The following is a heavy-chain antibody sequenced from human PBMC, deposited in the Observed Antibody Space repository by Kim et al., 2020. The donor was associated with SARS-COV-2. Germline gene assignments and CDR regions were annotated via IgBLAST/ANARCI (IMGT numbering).Heavy chain of an antibody. D-gene: IGHD2-21*02. V-gene: IGHV3-30*18. CDR1: GFSFSSYG. CDR3: AKNFGGDYDYYYYGMDV. Sequence: GGSLRLSCAASGFSFSSYGMHWVRQAPGKVLEGVAVISYDGSNKYYADSVNGRFTISRDNSKNTLYLKMNSLRAEDTAVYYCAKNFGGDYDYYYYGMDVWGQGTKVTVSS. CDR2: ISYDGSNK. J-gene: IGHJ6*02.